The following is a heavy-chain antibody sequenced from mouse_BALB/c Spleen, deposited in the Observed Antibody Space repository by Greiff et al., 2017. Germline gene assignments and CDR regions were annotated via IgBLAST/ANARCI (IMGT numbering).Heavy chain of an antibody. CDR3: AGGNYREAYDIDY. V-gene: IGHV2-6-7*01. CDR1: GFSLTGYG. J-gene: IGHJ2*01. D-gene: IGHD2-1*01. Sequence: VQLKESGPGLVAPSQSLSITCTVSGFSLTGYGVNWVRQPPGKGLEWLGMIWGDGSTDYNSALISRLSISKDNSKSQVFLKMNSLQTDDTARYYCAGGNYREAYDIDYWGQGTTLTVSS. CDR2: IWGDGST.